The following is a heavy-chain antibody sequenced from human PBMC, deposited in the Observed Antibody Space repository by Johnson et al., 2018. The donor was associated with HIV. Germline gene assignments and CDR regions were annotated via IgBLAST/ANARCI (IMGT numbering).Heavy chain of an antibody. J-gene: IGHJ3*02. CDR2: ISYDGSNK. V-gene: IGHV3-30*04. CDR1: GFTFSSYA. CDR3: AREDQNWNYDHAFDI. Sequence: QVQLVESGGGVVQPGRSLRLSCAASGFTFSSYAMHWVRQAPGKGLEWVAVISYDGSNKYYADAVKGRFTISRDHSKNTLYLQMNSLRAEDTAVYYCAREDQNWNYDHAFDIWGQGTMVTVS. D-gene: IGHD1-7*01.